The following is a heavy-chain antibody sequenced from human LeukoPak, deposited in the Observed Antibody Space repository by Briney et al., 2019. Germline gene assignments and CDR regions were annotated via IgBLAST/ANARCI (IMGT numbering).Heavy chain of an antibody. CDR1: GFTFSSYA. CDR3: AKDSASLSSHFATYFDY. D-gene: IGHD6-13*01. Sequence: PGGSLRLSCAASGFTFSSYAMHWVRQAPGKGLEWVAVISYDGTTNKYYADSVKGRFTISRDNSKNTLYLQMNSLRTEDTAVYYCAKDSASLSSHFATYFDYWGQGTLVTVSS. V-gene: IGHV3-30*18. CDR2: ISYDGTTNK. J-gene: IGHJ4*02.